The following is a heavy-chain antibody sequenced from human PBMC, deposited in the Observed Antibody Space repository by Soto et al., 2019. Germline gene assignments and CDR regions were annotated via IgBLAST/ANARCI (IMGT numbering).Heavy chain of an antibody. Sequence: EMQLLESGGDLVQPGGSLRLSCAASGFSFGDYAMTWVRQAPGKGLEYVSALSGSGVPTYYPASMQARFTISRDNSNTTLYLQITGLMVEDTAVYYCAEDCDDSAMVDAFDFMGQGTTVSVSS. D-gene: IGHD4-4*01. J-gene: IGHJ3*01. CDR2: LSGSGVPT. V-gene: IGHV3-23*01. CDR1: GFSFGDYA. CDR3: AEDCDDSAMVDAFDF.